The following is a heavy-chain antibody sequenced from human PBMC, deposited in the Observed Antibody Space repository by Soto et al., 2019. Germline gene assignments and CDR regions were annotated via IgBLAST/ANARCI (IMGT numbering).Heavy chain of an antibody. CDR2: IYHTGST. V-gene: IGHV4-4*02. Sequence: QVQLQESGPGLVKPSGTLSLTCAVSGGSISSSTWWTWVRQPPGKGLEWIGEIYHTGSTTYNPSLNSRVTISVDKSKNQFSLKLSSVTAADTAVYYCARGEAVAGHQFDYWGQGNLVAVSS. CDR1: GGSISSSTW. D-gene: IGHD6-19*01. CDR3: ARGEAVAGHQFDY. J-gene: IGHJ4*02.